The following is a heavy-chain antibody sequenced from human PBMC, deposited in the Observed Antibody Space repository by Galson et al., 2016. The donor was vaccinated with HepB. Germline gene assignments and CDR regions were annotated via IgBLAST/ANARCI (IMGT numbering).Heavy chain of an antibody. J-gene: IGHJ6*02. Sequence: SLRLSRAASGFSFTNAWMSWVRQAPGKGLEWVGRVKSQDAGATSDCGSPVKGRFTISRDDSKSTVYLQMNSLEIEDAAVYHCTTAGYSGSRRWYNGIDIWGQGTTVTVSS. V-gene: IGHV3-15*01. CDR3: TTAGYSGSRRWYNGIDI. CDR1: GFSFTNAW. D-gene: IGHD4-23*01. CDR2: VKSQDAGATS.